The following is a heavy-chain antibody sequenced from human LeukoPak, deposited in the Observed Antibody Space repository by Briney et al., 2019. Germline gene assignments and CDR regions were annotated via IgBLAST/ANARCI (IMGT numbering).Heavy chain of an antibody. CDR2: IDGSGGSI. CDR1: GFTFSNFE. J-gene: IGHJ4*02. D-gene: IGHD6-19*01. V-gene: IGHV3-48*03. Sequence: GGSLRLSCVASGFTFSNFEMNWVRQAPGKAVEWLSYIDGSGGSIYYSEPLRGRFTISRDNAKKSVYLQMKSLRAEDTAIYYCTRDRASSGWNFWGQGTLVTVSS. CDR3: TRDRASSGWNF.